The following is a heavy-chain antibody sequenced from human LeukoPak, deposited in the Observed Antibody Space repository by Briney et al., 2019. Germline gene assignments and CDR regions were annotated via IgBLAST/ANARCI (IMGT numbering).Heavy chain of an antibody. J-gene: IGHJ3*02. V-gene: IGHV4-39*01. CDR2: IYYSGST. CDR1: GGSISSSSYY. CDR3: ARTHYDFWSGYFGAFDI. D-gene: IGHD3-3*01. Sequence: SETLSLTCTVSGGSISSSSYYWGWIRQPPGKGLEWIGSIYYSGSTYYNPSLKSRVTISVDTSKNQFSLKLSSVTAADTAVYYCARTHYDFWSGYFGAFDIWGQGTMVTVSS.